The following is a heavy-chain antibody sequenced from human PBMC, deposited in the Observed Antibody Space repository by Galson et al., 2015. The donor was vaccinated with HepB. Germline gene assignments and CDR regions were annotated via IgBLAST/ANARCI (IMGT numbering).Heavy chain of an antibody. V-gene: IGHV3-23*01. CDR2: ISGSGGST. CDR3: AKGSASLFRFGVVIIYFDY. CDR1: GFTFSSYA. J-gene: IGHJ4*02. D-gene: IGHD3-3*01. Sequence: SLRLSCAASGFTFSSYAMSWVRQAPGKGLEWVSAISGSGGSTYYADSVKGRFTISRDNSKNTLYLQMNSLRAEDTAVYYCAKGSASLFRFGVVIIYFDYWGQGTLVTVSS.